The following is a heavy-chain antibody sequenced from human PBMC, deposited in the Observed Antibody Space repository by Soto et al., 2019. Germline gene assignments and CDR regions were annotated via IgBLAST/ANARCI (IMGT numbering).Heavy chain of an antibody. V-gene: IGHV4-59*01. CDR3: ARDSRHYYGSEYYFDY. Sequence: PSETLSLTCTVSGGSISSYYWSWIRQPPGKGLEWIGYIYYSGSTNYNPSLKSRVTISVDTSKNQFSLKLSSVTAADTAVYYCARDSRHYYGSEYYFDYWGQGTLVTV. CDR1: GGSISSYY. D-gene: IGHD3-10*01. J-gene: IGHJ4*02. CDR2: IYYSGST.